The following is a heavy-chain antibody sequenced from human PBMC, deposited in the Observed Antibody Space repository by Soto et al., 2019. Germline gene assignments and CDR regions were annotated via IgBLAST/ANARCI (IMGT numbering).Heavy chain of an antibody. CDR2: IYYSGST. CDR3: ARGWGCTHYYYYMDV. Sequence: PSETLSLTCTVSGGSISSYYWSWVRQPPGKGLEWIGYIYYSGSTNYNPSLKSRVTISVDTSQIQFSLKLSSVTAADTAVYYCARGWGCTHYYYYMDVWGKGTTVTVSS. D-gene: IGHD3-16*01. V-gene: IGHV4-59*01. CDR1: GGSISSYY. J-gene: IGHJ6*03.